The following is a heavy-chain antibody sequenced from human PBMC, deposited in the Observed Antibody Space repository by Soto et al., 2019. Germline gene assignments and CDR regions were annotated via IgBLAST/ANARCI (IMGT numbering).Heavy chain of an antibody. D-gene: IGHD2-2*01. CDR3: ARSQGSSTSLEIYYYYYYGMDV. J-gene: IGHJ6*02. V-gene: IGHV1-69*13. CDR2: ITPIPGTA. Sequence: SVKVSCKASGGTFSSYAISWVRQAPGQGLEWMGGITPIPGTANYAQKFQGRVTITADESTSTAYMELSSLRSEDTAVYYCARSQGSSTSLEIYYYYYYGMDVWGQGTTVTVSS. CDR1: GGTFSSYA.